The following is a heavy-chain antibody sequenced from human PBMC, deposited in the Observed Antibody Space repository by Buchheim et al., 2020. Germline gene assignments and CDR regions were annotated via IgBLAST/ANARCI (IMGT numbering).Heavy chain of an antibody. CDR1: GYTFTSYD. J-gene: IGHJ6*02. CDR2: MSPNSGNT. Sequence: QVQLVQSGAEVKKPGASVKVSCKASGYTFTSYDINWVRQATGQGLEWMGWMSPNSGNTGYAQKFQGRVTMTRNTSISTAYMELSSLRSEDTAVYYCARYVDIVATISSYYYGMDVWGQGTT. D-gene: IGHD5-12*01. V-gene: IGHV1-8*01. CDR3: ARYVDIVATISSYYYGMDV.